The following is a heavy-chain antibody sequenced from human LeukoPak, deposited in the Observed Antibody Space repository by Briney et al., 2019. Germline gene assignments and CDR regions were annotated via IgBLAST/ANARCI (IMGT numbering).Heavy chain of an antibody. CDR1: GFTFSSYA. V-gene: IGHV3-30*04. Sequence: GRSLRLSCAASGFTFSSYAMHWVRQAPGKGLEWVAVISYDGSNKYYADSVKGRFTISRDNSKNTLYLQMNSLRDEDTAVYYCASRQPSGSCSSTSCHRAFDIWGQGTMVTVSS. D-gene: IGHD2-2*01. CDR2: ISYDGSNK. J-gene: IGHJ3*02. CDR3: ASRQPSGSCSSTSCHRAFDI.